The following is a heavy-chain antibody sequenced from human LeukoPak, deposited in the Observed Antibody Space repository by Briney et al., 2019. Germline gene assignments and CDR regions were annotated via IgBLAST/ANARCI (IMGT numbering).Heavy chain of an antibody. V-gene: IGHV1-69*04. Sequence: SVKVSCKASGGTFSSYAISWVRQAPGQGLEWMGRIIPILGIANYAQKFQGRVTITADKSTSTAYMELSSLRSEDTAVYYCARDYYDSSGCTIDYWGQRTLVTVSS. D-gene: IGHD3-22*01. CDR3: ARDYYDSSGCTIDY. J-gene: IGHJ4*02. CDR1: GGTFSSYA. CDR2: IIPILGIA.